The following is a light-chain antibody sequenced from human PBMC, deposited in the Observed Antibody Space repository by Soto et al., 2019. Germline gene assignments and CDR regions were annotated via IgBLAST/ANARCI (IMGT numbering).Light chain of an antibody. Sequence: QSAPTHPAPVCGSPGQSTTIFCSGTRTDVGSYNLVFWYQQHPCKSLKLRIYGGSRRPSGVSNRFSGSKSGNTDSLTISGLQAEDEADYYCYSDAGSSTCVFGTGTKVTVL. CDR2: GGS. CDR3: YSDAGSSTCV. J-gene: IGLJ1*01. V-gene: IGLV2-23*01. CDR1: RTDVGSYNL.